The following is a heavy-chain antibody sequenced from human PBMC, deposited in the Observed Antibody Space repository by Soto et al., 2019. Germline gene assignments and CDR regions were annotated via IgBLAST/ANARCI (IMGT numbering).Heavy chain of an antibody. D-gene: IGHD2-8*01. CDR3: ARGNPGYCTNGVCSVFDY. CDR2: IKQDGSEK. Sequence: GGSLRLSCAASGFTFSSYWMSWVRQAPGKGLEWVANIKQDGSEKYYVDSVKGRFTISRDNAKNSLYLQMNSLRAEDTAVYYCARGNPGYCTNGVCSVFDYWGQGTLVTVSS. V-gene: IGHV3-7*05. CDR1: GFTFSSYW. J-gene: IGHJ4*02.